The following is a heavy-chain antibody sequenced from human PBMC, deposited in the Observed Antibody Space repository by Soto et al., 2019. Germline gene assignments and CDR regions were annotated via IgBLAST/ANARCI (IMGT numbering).Heavy chain of an antibody. Sequence: QLQLQESGPGLVKPSETLSLTCTVSGGSISSSSYYWGWIRQPPGKGLEWIGSIYYSGITYYNPSLKSRGTISVDTSKNQFSLKLSSVTAADTDVYYCARTGYYYGSGSYYVNWFDPWGQGTLVTVSS. D-gene: IGHD3-10*01. V-gene: IGHV4-39*01. J-gene: IGHJ5*02. CDR2: IYYSGIT. CDR3: ARTGYYYGSGSYYVNWFDP. CDR1: GGSISSSSYY.